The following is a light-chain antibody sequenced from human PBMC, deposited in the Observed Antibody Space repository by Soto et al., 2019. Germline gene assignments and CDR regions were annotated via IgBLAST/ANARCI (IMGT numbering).Light chain of an antibody. Sequence: QSALTQPASVSGSPGQSIAISCTGTSSDIGGYNYVSWYQHHPGKAPKLMIYDVTNRPSGVSNRFSGSKSGNTASLTISGLQAEDEADYYCRSYTSSSTPYVFGTGTKLTVL. CDR2: DVT. CDR1: SSDIGGYNY. J-gene: IGLJ1*01. CDR3: RSYTSSSTPYV. V-gene: IGLV2-14*03.